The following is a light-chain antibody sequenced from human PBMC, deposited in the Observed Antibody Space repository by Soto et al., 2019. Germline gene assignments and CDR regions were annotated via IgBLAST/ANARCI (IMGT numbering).Light chain of an antibody. V-gene: IGLV1-44*01. CDR3: ASWDDSRKGVV. Sequence: QSVLTQPPSASGTPGQRVTISCSGSSSNIGSNTVTWYQHLPGTAPKLLIYSNDQRPSGVPGRFSGSKSGTSASLAISGLQSEDEADYYCASWDDSRKGVVFGGGTKLTVL. CDR1: SSNIGSNT. J-gene: IGLJ2*01. CDR2: SND.